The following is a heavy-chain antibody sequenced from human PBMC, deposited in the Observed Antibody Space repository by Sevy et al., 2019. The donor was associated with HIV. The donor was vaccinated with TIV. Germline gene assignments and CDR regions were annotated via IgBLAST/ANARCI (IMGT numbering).Heavy chain of an antibody. CDR1: GYTFTNYG. CDR2: ISTHSGDT. D-gene: IGHD3-22*01. Sequence: ASVKVSCKASGYTFTNYGISWVRQAPGQGLEWMGWISTHSGDTKYAQKLQGRVTMTTDTSTSTAYMELRSLRSDDTAVYYCARRIYYDSSAYYWWFDPWGQGTLVTVSS. CDR3: ARRIYYDSSAYYWWFDP. V-gene: IGHV1-18*01. J-gene: IGHJ5*02.